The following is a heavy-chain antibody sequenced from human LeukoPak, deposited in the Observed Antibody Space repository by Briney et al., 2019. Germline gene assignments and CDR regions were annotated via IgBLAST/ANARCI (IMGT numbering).Heavy chain of an antibody. V-gene: IGHV1-2*02. CDR1: GYTFTGYY. Sequence: ASVKVSCKASGYTFTGYYIHWVRQAPGQGLEWMGWIHPNRGNTNYAQEFQGRVTMTRDTSISTAYMELNRLTSDDTAVYYCAKVTATTFDYWGQGTLVTVSS. CDR3: AKVTATTFDY. J-gene: IGHJ4*02. D-gene: IGHD2-21*02. CDR2: IHPNRGNT.